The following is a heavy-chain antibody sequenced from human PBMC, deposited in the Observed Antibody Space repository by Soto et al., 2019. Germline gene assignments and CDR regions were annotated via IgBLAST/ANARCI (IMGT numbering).Heavy chain of an antibody. CDR1: GFTFTSYW. CDR3: AKHEGYCSSTTCSNFDY. Sequence: GESLKLSCKGSGFTFTSYWIAWVRQMPGKGLEWMGIIYPGDSDTSYSPSFQGQVTISADKSINTAYLHWSSLKASDTAIYYCAKHEGYCSSTTCSNFDYWGQGTPVTVSS. CDR2: IYPGDSDT. J-gene: IGHJ4*02. V-gene: IGHV5-51*01. D-gene: IGHD2-2*01.